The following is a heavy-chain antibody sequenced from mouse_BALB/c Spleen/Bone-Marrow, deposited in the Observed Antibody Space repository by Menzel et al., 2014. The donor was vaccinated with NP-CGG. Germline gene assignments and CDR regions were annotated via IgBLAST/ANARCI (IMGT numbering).Heavy chain of an antibody. CDR3: ARDYYGSSHFDY. CDR2: ISSGGSM. J-gene: IGHJ2*01. CDR1: GFTFSSSV. Sequence: EVMLVESGGGLVQPGGSLKLSCAASGFTFSSSVMSWVRQTPEKRLEWVASISSGGSMYYSDSVKGRFIISRDNARNILYLQMSSLRSEDTAMYYCARDYYGSSHFDYWGQGSTLTVSS. D-gene: IGHD1-1*01. V-gene: IGHV5-6-5*01.